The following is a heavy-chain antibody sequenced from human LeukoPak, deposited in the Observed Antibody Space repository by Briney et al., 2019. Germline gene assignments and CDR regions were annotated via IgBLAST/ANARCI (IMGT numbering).Heavy chain of an antibody. D-gene: IGHD3-10*01. CDR1: GGSISSYY. V-gene: IGHV4-59*01. J-gene: IGHJ5*02. Sequence: SETLSLTCTVSGGSISSYYWSWIRQPPGKGLEWIGYIYYSGSTNYNPSLKSRVTISVDTSKNQFSLKLSSVTAADTAVYYCARDAVRITMVRGVKTKYNWFDPWGQGTLVTVSS. CDR3: ARDAVRITMVRGVKTKYNWFDP. CDR2: IYYSGST.